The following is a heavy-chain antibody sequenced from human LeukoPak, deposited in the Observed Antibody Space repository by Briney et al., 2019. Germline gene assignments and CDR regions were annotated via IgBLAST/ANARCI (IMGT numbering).Heavy chain of an antibody. Sequence: GGSLRLSCAASGFTFSSYSMNWVRQAPGKGLEWVSSISSSSSYIYYADSVKGRFTISRDNAKNTLYLQMNSLRAEDTAVYYCARSPHILTGENFDYWGQGTLLTVSS. J-gene: IGHJ4*02. V-gene: IGHV3-21*04. CDR2: ISSSSSYI. CDR3: ARSPHILTGENFDY. CDR1: GFTFSSYS. D-gene: IGHD3-9*01.